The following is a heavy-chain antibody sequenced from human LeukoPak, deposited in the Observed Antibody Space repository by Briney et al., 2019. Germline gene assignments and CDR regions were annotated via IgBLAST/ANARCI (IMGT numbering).Heavy chain of an antibody. CDR3: ARPTGHCSSISCYPHY. CDR2: INTDTRNP. Sequence: ASVKVSCKASGYTFTNYAMVWLRQAPGQGLEWVGWINTDTRNPTYAQGFTGRFVFSLDTSVSTAYLQINNLEAEDTAVYYCARPTGHCSSISCYPHYWGQGTLVTVPS. D-gene: IGHD2-2*01. CDR1: GYTFTNYA. J-gene: IGHJ4*02. V-gene: IGHV7-4-1*02.